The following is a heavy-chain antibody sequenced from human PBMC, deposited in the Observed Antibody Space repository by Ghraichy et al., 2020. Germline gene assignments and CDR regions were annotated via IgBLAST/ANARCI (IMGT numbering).Heavy chain of an antibody. J-gene: IGHJ4*02. V-gene: IGHV3-21*01. CDR3: ARAGGNYGDYAYDY. CDR1: GFTFSSYS. D-gene: IGHD4-17*01. CDR2: ISSSSSYI. Sequence: GGSLRLSCAASGFTFSSYSMNWVRQAPGKGLEWVSSISSSSSYIYYADSVKGRFTISRDNAKNSLYLQMNSLRAEDTAVYYCARAGGNYGDYAYDYWGQGTLVTVSS.